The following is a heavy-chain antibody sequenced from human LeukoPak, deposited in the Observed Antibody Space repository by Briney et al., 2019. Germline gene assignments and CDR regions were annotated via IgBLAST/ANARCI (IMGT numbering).Heavy chain of an antibody. CDR1: RFTFSSYW. Sequence: GGSLRLSCAASRFTFSSYWMSWVRQAPGKGLEWVANINQGGNAKYYVDSVEGRFTISRDNAKNILYLQMNSLRAEDTAVYYCARGMVDIWGQGTMVTVS. J-gene: IGHJ3*02. D-gene: IGHD2-8*01. CDR3: ARGMVDI. V-gene: IGHV3-7*04. CDR2: INQGGNAK.